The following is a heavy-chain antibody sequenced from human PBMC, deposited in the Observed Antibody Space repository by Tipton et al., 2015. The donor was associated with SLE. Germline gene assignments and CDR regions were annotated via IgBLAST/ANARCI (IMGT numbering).Heavy chain of an antibody. J-gene: IGHJ6*03. CDR2: VDYSGSP. D-gene: IGHD3-10*01. V-gene: IGHV4-59*01. Sequence: GLVKPSETLSRTCSVSGGSISSYYWSWIRQPPGKGLEWIGYVDYSGSPNYNPSLNGRVTISVDTSKNQFSLKLTPVTAADTAVYYCARGRVVHQWFGYYYMDVWGNGTTVTVSS. CDR1: GGSISSYY. CDR3: ARGRVVHQWFGYYYMDV.